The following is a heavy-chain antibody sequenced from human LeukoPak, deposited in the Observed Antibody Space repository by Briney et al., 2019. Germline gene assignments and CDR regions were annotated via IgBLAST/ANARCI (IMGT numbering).Heavy chain of an antibody. D-gene: IGHD6-25*01. V-gene: IGHV3-11*01. J-gene: IGHJ6*02. CDR3: ASWDGPSAALGV. CDR1: GFTFTDY. CDR2: IRNADSPV. Sequence: PGGSLRLSCATASGFTFTDYISWLRQAPGKGLEWVSYIRNADSPVYYADSVKGRFTISRDTDKDSVYLQMNNLRAEDTAVYFCASWDGPSAALGVWGQGTTVTVSS.